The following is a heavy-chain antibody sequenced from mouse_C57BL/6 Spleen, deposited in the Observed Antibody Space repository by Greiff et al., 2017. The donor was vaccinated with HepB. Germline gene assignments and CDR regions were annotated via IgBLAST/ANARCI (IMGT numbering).Heavy chain of an antibody. J-gene: IGHJ4*01. V-gene: IGHV1-64*01. D-gene: IGHD1-1*01. CDR2: IHPKSGST. Sequence: QVQLQQPGAELVKPGASVKLSCKASGYTFTRYWMHWVKQRPGQGLEWMGMIHPKSGSTNYNEKFKSKATLTVDKSSSTAYMQLSSLTSEDSAVYYCARVSNYAMDYWGQGTSVTVSS. CDR3: ARVSNYAMDY. CDR1: GYTFTRYW.